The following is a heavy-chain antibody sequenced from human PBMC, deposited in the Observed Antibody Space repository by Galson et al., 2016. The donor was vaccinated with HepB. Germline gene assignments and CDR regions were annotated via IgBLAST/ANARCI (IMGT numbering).Heavy chain of an antibody. CDR3: AHTLCQPGFDY. CDR1: GFSLSTTGVG. D-gene: IGHD5/OR15-5a*01. CDR2: IYWDDNK. J-gene: IGHJ4*02. Sequence: PALVKPTQTLTLTCTFSGFSLSTTGVGVGWIRQPPGKALEWLALIYWDDNKHYRPSLKSRLTITKDTSKNQVVLTMVNVDPVDTATYYCAHTLCQPGFDYWGQGTLVTVSS. V-gene: IGHV2-5*02.